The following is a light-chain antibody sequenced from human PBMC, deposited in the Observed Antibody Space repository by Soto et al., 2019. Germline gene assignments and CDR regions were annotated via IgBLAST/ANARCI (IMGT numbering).Light chain of an antibody. CDR2: MNN. CDR1: TSNIGSNY. Sequence: VLTQPPSASGTPGQRVTISCSGSTSNIGSNYVYWYQQLPGTAPKLLIYMNNQRPSGVPDRFSGSKSGTSASLAISGLRSEDEADYYCAAWDDSLSGRVFGGGTKLTVL. CDR3: AAWDDSLSGRV. J-gene: IGLJ2*01. V-gene: IGLV1-47*01.